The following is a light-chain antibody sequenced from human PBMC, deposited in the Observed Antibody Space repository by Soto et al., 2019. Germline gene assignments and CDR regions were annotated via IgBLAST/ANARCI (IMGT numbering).Light chain of an antibody. CDR1: QTVSNNY. CDR2: GSS. J-gene: IGKJ2*01. CDR3: QQYGSAPPYT. V-gene: IGKV3-20*01. Sequence: EVVLTQSPGTLSLSPGERATLSCRASQTVSNNYLAWYQLRPGQAPRLLIFGSSDRAAGVPVRFSGSGSGTDFTLTISRLEPGDVAVYYCQQYGSAPPYTVGQGTKLEIK.